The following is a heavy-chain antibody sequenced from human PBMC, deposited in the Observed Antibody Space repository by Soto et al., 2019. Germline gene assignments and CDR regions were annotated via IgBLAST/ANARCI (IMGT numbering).Heavy chain of an antibody. CDR2: INGGSTP. CDR3: AKETAAAGPEPFDI. J-gene: IGHJ3*02. CDR1: GFSFSSYA. D-gene: IGHD6-13*01. V-gene: IGHV3-23*01. Sequence: PGWSLRLSCVASGFSFSSYAMNWVRQAPGKGLEWVTGINGGSTPYYADSVKGRFTISRDNSKNTLYLQMNSLRAEDTAVYYCAKETAAAGPEPFDIWGQGTMVTVSS.